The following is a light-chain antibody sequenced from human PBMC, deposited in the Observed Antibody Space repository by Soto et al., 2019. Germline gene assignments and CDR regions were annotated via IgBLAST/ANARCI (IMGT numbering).Light chain of an antibody. J-gene: IGKJ2*01. CDR1: QSISSNY. Sequence: EIVLTQSPGTLSLSPGGRATLSCRASQSISSNYLAWYRQKPGQAPRLLIYGASSRATGIPDRFSGSGSGTDFTLTISRMEPEDFAVDYCQQYGSSPPMYTFGQGTKLEIK. CDR3: QQYGSSPPMYT. CDR2: GAS. V-gene: IGKV3-20*01.